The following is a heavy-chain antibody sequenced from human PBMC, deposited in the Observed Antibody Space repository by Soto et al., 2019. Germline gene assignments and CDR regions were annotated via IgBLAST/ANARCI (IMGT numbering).Heavy chain of an antibody. J-gene: IGHJ4*02. V-gene: IGHV3-74*01. CDR2: ISDDVSTT. Sequence: XGSLRLTCEVSGFSLSAYWMHGVRQVPGKGLIWVSRISDDVSTTTYADSVKGRFTISRDNAKNTLYLQMNSLRADDTGLYYCTRGPRVSSTGTGAHWGQGTLVTVSS. CDR3: TRGPRVSSTGTGAH. D-gene: IGHD1-1*01. CDR1: GFSLSAYW.